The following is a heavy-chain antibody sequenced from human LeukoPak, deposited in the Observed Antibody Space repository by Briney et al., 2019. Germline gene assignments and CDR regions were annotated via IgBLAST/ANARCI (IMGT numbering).Heavy chain of an antibody. D-gene: IGHD6-19*01. CDR1: GGTFSSYA. Sequence: SVKVSCKASGGTFSSYAISWVRQAPGQGLEWMGGIIPIFGTANYAQKFQGRVTITTDESTTTAYMELSSLRSEDTAVYYCAREIITSVAGINYFDYWGQGTLVTVSS. CDR3: AREIITSVAGINYFDY. CDR2: IIPIFGTA. J-gene: IGHJ4*02. V-gene: IGHV1-69*05.